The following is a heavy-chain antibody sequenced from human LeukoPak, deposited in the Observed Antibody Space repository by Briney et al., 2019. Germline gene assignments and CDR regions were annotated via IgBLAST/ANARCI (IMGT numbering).Heavy chain of an antibody. Sequence: TSETLSLTCTVSGGSISSSSYYWGWIRQPPGKGLEWIGSIYYSGSTYYNPSLKSRVTISVDTSKNQFSLKLSSVTAADTAVHYCARDPEYFDLWGRGTLVTVSS. CDR1: GGSISSSSYY. J-gene: IGHJ2*01. CDR2: IYYSGST. D-gene: IGHD1-14*01. CDR3: ARDPEYFDL. V-gene: IGHV4-39*02.